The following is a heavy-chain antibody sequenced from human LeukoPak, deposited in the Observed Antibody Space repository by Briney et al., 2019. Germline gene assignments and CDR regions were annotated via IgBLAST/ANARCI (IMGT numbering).Heavy chain of an antibody. V-gene: IGHV4-39*01. CDR1: GGSISSSSYY. J-gene: IGHJ4*02. D-gene: IGHD3-16*02. CDR2: IYYSGST. Sequence: SETLSLTCTVSGGSISSSSYYWGWIRQPPGKGLEWIGSIYYSGSTYYNPSLKSRVTISVDTSKNQFSLKLSSVTAADTAVYYCARQLSDYDYVWGSYRPTWWFDYWGQGTLVAVSS. CDR3: ARQLSDYDYVWGSYRPTWWFDY.